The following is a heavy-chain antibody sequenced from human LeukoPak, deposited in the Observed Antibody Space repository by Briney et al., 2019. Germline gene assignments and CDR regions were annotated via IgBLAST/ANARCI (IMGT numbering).Heavy chain of an antibody. CDR2: ISYNGIV. CDR3: ARAVGGSKAFDV. V-gene: IGHV4-28*05. Sequence: SETLSLTCAVSGYSISNSNWWGWIRQPPGEGLEWIGYISYNGIVYSNPSLKSRLTVSRDTSKNQVSLKLSSVTAVDAAVYYCARAVGGSKAFDVWGQGTMVTVSS. D-gene: IGHD1-26*01. CDR1: GYSISNSNW. J-gene: IGHJ3*01.